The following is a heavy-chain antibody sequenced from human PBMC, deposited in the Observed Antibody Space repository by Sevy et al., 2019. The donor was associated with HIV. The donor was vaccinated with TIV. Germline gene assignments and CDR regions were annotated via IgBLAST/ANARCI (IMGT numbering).Heavy chain of an antibody. CDR3: ARPTGGQLWPNWFDP. V-gene: IGHV5-51*01. Sequence: GESLNISCKGSGYSFTSYWIDWVRQMPGKGLEWMGIIYPGDSDTRYSPSFQGQVTISADKSISTAYLQWSSLKASDTAMYYCARPTGGQLWPNWFDPWGQGTLVTVSS. CDR2: IYPGDSDT. J-gene: IGHJ5*02. D-gene: IGHD5-18*01. CDR1: GYSFTSYW.